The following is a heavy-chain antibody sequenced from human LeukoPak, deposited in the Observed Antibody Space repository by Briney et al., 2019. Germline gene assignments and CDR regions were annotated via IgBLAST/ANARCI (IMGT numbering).Heavy chain of an antibody. Sequence: GGSLRLSCAASGFTFSSFGLHWVCQAPGKGLERVALIYSDGSNEYYADSVKGRFTISRDNSKNTLSLQMNSLRAEDTAVYHCAREQQWLGPLDYWGQGTLVTVSS. CDR1: GFTFSSFG. CDR2: IYSDGSNE. J-gene: IGHJ4*02. V-gene: IGHV3-33*01. D-gene: IGHD6-19*01. CDR3: AREQQWLGPLDY.